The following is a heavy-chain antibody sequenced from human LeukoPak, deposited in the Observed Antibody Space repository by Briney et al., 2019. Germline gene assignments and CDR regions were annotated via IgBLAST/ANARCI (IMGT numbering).Heavy chain of an antibody. D-gene: IGHD3-3*01. CDR3: ARASFWESPINWFDP. CDR1: GYTFIGHY. J-gene: IGHJ5*02. V-gene: IGHV1-2*07. Sequence: HGASVKVSCKTSGYTFIGHYIHWVRQAPGQGLEWMGWINPKNGGANYAPRFQGRVTMTRDRSISTVYMEVTRLTSDDTAVYYCARASFWESPINWFDPWGQGTLVTVSS. CDR2: INPKNGGA.